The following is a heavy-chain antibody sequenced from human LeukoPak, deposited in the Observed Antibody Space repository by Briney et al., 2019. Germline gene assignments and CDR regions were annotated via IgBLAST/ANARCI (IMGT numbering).Heavy chain of an antibody. CDR1: GFIFNNAW. V-gene: IGHV3-15*01. Sequence: GGSLRLSCAASGFIFNNAWMSWVRQAPGKGLEWVGRIKSKTDGGTTDYAAPVKGRFTISRDDSKNTLYLQMNSLKTEDTAVYYCTTDHLWIAVAGLDDYWGQGTLVTVSS. D-gene: IGHD6-19*01. J-gene: IGHJ4*02. CDR3: TTDHLWIAVAGLDDY. CDR2: IKSKTDGGTT.